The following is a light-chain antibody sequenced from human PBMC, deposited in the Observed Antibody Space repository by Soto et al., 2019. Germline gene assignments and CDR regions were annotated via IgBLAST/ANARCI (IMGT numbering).Light chain of an antibody. V-gene: IGKV1-5*03. Sequence: DIQMTQSPSTLSASIGDRVTITCRASQSISSWLAWYQQKPGKAPNLLIYTASNLESGVPSRFSGSGSGTEFTLTISSLQPDEFATYYCQQYNSYPLTFGPGTKVDIK. CDR2: TAS. CDR1: QSISSW. CDR3: QQYNSYPLT. J-gene: IGKJ3*01.